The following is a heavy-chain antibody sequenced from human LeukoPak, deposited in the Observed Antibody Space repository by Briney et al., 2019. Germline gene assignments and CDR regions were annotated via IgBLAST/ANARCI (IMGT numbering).Heavy chain of an antibody. D-gene: IGHD3-9*01. CDR2: IIGSGGST. CDR1: GFTFSSYA. V-gene: IGHV3-23*01. Sequence: AGGSLRLSCAASGFTFSSYAMSWVRRAPGKGLEWVSTIIGSGGSTYYADSVKGRFTISRDNSKNTLYLQMNSLTAADTAVYYCAREGQLDNFDWFYGFDYWGQGTLVTVSS. CDR3: AREGQLDNFDWFYGFDY. J-gene: IGHJ4*02.